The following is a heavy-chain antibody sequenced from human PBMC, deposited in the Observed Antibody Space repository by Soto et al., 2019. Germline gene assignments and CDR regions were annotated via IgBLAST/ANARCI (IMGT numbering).Heavy chain of an antibody. V-gene: IGHV1-69*12. J-gene: IGHJ1*01. CDR3: ASRGARDYYDTSGYG. CDR1: GGTFSNYA. D-gene: IGHD3-22*01. CDR2: IIPIFGTT. Sequence: QVQLVQSGAEVKKPGSSVKVSCKASGGTFSNYALSWVRQAPGQGLEWMGDIIPIFGTTNNAQKFQGRVTITADEATSNSYMELSSLRSEDTAVYYCASRGARDYYDTSGYGWGQGTLVTVSS.